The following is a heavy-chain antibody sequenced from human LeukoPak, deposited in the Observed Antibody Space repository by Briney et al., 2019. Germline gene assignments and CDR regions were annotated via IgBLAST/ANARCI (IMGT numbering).Heavy chain of an antibody. V-gene: IGHV4-61*02. CDR2: IYTSGST. D-gene: IGHD3-10*01. Sequence: SETLSLTCTVSGGSISSGSYYWSWIRQPAGKGLEWIGRIYTSGSTNYNPSLKSRVTMSVDTSKNQFSLKLSSVTAADTAVYYCARDWAPLWFGVHSGFDPWGQGTLVTVSS. CDR1: GGSISSGSYY. CDR3: ARDWAPLWFGVHSGFDP. J-gene: IGHJ5*02.